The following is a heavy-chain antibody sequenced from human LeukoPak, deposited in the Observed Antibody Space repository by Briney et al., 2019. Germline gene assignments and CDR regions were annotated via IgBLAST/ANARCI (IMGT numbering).Heavy chain of an antibody. V-gene: IGHV4-59*01. CDR1: GGSISSYY. CDR2: IYYSGST. CDR3: ARSAPYSSSWYYYYYMDV. Sequence: PSETLSLTCTVSGGSISSYYWSWIRQPPGKGLEWIGYIYYSGSTNYNPSLKSRVTISVDTSKNQFSLKLSSVTAADTAVYYCARSAPYSSSWYYYYYMDVWGKGTTVTVSS. J-gene: IGHJ6*03. D-gene: IGHD6-13*01.